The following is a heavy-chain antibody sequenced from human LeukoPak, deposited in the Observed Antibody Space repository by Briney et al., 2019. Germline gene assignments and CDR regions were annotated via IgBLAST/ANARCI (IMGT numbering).Heavy chain of an antibody. CDR2: ISVRSNYI. CDR1: GYTFSSFS. D-gene: IGHD3-22*01. J-gene: IGHJ4*02. V-gene: IGHV3-21*01. Sequence: GGSLRLSCVASGYTFSSFSINWVSQAPGKGLEWVSSISVRSNYIYYSDSVRGRFSISRDDARDSLFLQMNSLRAEDTAVYYCVRLRRNSDTSGYYYYYDFWGQGTLVTVSS. CDR3: VRLRRNSDTSGYYYYYDF.